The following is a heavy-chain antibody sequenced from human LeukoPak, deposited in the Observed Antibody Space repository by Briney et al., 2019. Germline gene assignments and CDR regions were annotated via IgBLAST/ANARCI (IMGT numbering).Heavy chain of an antibody. V-gene: IGHV1-69*05. J-gene: IGHJ4*02. D-gene: IGHD3-22*01. CDR2: IIPIFGTA. CDR3: ARYRPTYYYDSSGYSGSGPYFDY. Sequence: GSSVKVSCKASGGTLSSYAISWVRQAPGQGLEWMGGIIPIFGTANYAQKFQGRVTITTDESTSTAYMELSSLRSEDTAVYYCARYRPTYYYDSSGYSGSGPYFDYWGQGTLVTVSS. CDR1: GGTLSSYA.